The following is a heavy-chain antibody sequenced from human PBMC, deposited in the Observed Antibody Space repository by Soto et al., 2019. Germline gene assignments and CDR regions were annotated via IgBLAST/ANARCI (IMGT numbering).Heavy chain of an antibody. D-gene: IGHD3-3*01. J-gene: IGHJ4*02. CDR1: GGSISSYY. CDR3: ARVFDYWSGFYVY. Sequence: PSETLSLTCTVSGGSISSYYWSWIRQPAGKGLEWIGRVYAAGNTNYNPSLTGRVTMSIDTSKKQFSLRMTSLTAADTAVYFCARVFDYWSGFYVYWGQGTLVTVSS. CDR2: VYAAGNT. V-gene: IGHV4-4*07.